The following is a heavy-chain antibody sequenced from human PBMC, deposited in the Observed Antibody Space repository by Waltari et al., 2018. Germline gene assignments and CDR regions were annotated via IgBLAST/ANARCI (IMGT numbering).Heavy chain of an antibody. CDR2: IKQDGSES. CDR1: GLSLSNYW. J-gene: IGHJ3*02. V-gene: IGHV3-7*02. Sequence: AASGLSLSNYWMTWVRQAPGKGLEWVANIKQDGSESYYVDSVKGRFTISRDNAKNSLYLQMNSLRAEDTAVYYCASRYCTSARCYTASYLAFDIWGQGTMVTVSS. CDR3: ASRYCTSARCYTASYLAFDI. D-gene: IGHD2-2*02.